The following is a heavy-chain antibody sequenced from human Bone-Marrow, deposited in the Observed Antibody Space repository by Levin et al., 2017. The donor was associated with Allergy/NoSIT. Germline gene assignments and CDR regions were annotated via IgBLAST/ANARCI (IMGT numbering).Heavy chain of an antibody. Sequence: SVKVSCKASGGTFSHYAISWVRQAPGQGLEWMGGIIPIFGTTNYAQKFQGRVTITADKSTNTAYMELTTLTSGDTAVYYCARDLGFLGPLNWLEPWGQGTLVIVSS. CDR2: IIPIFGTT. J-gene: IGHJ5*02. CDR1: GGTFSHYA. CDR3: ARDLGFLGPLNWLEP. D-gene: IGHD3-3*01. V-gene: IGHV1-69*06.